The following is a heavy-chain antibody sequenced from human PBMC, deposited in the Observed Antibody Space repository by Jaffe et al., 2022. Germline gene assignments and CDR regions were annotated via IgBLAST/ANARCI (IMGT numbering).Heavy chain of an antibody. J-gene: IGHJ5*02. D-gene: IGHD5-12*01. Sequence: QVQLQESGPGLVKPSQTLSLTCTVSGGSISSGSYYWSWIRQPAGKGLEWIGRIYTSGSTNYNPSLKSRVTISVDTSKNQFSLKLSSVTAADTAVYYCARGRGYSGYAGGNWFDPWGQGTLVTVSS. CDR1: GGSISSGSYY. V-gene: IGHV4-61*02. CDR3: ARGRGYSGYAGGNWFDP. CDR2: IYTSGST.